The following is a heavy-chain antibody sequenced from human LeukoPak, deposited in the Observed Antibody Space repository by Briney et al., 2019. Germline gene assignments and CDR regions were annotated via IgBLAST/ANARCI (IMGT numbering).Heavy chain of an antibody. Sequence: HGESLKISCQGSGSIFTSYWIGWVRQVPGKGLEWMGIIYPGDSDTRYSPSFQGQVTISADKSISTAYLQWSSLKASDTAMYYCARLRSNAPSGAFDIWGQGTMVTVSS. CDR3: ARLRSNAPSGAFDI. D-gene: IGHD3-10*01. CDR1: GSIFTSYW. CDR2: IYPGDSDT. J-gene: IGHJ3*02. V-gene: IGHV5-51*01.